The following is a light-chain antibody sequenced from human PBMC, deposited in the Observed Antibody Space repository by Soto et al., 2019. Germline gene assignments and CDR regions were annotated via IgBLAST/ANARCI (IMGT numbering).Light chain of an antibody. CDR3: QQYYTSPT. CDR2: GAF. CDR1: QSVSSKY. J-gene: IGKJ1*01. Sequence: EIVLTQSSGTLSLSPGERAILSCRASQSVSSKYLAWYQQKPGQAPRLLIYGAFTRATGIPDRFSGSESGTDFTLTISRLEPEDFAVYDCQQYYTSPTFGQGTKVEIK. V-gene: IGKV3-20*01.